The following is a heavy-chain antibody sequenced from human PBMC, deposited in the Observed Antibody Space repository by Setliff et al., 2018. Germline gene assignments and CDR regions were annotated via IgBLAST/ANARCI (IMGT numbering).Heavy chain of an antibody. CDR2: IYYSGST. V-gene: IGHV4-39*07. CDR3: ARQQQLVIGSTAYYYYGMDV. D-gene: IGHD6-13*01. CDR1: GGSISSSSYY. J-gene: IGHJ6*02. Sequence: SETLSLTCTVSGGSISSSSYYWGWIRQPPGKGLEWLGIIYYSGSTYYNPSLNSRVSISVDTSNNQFSLKLSSVTAADTAVYYCARQQQLVIGSTAYYYYGMDVWGQGTTVTVSS.